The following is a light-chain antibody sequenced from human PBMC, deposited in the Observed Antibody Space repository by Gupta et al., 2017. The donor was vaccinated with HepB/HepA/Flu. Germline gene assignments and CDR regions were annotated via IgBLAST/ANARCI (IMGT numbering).Light chain of an antibody. CDR3: QQLENYSGGT. V-gene: IGKV1-5*03. CDR1: QNINNW. Sequence: DIQMTQSPSTLSASVGDRVTITCRASQNINNWLAWYQQKPGKAPKLLIYKASRLESGVPSRFSGRGSGTDFSLTISSLQPDDFATSYCQQLENYSGGTFGKGPRWKS. J-gene: IGKJ1*01. CDR2: KAS.